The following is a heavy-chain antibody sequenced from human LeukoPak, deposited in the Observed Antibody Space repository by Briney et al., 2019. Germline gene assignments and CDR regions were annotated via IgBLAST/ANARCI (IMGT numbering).Heavy chain of an antibody. CDR2: INQDGSEE. Sequence: PGGSLRLSCAASGFTFSNYWMSWVRQAPGKGLEWVAHINQDGSEEHYMDSVKARFIISRDNAKNSLSLQMNSLRAEDTAVYYCARDNAYFDYWGQGTLVTVSS. CDR3: ARDNAYFDY. CDR1: GFTFSNYW. V-gene: IGHV3-7*03. J-gene: IGHJ4*02.